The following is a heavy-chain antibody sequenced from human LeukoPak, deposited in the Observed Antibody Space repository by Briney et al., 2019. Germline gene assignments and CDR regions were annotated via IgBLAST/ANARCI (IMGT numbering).Heavy chain of an antibody. D-gene: IGHD2-15*01. J-gene: IGHJ6*03. CDR1: GFTFNDYG. CDR2: ITWNGEII. CDR3: ARDRGGGHMDV. Sequence: GGSLRLSCEAYGFTFNDYGMSWVRQAPGQGTEWVSGITWNGEIIDYAASVKGRFTISRDNAKNSLYLRMNSLRAGDTAVYYCARDRGGGHMDVWGKGTTVTISS. V-gene: IGHV3-20*04.